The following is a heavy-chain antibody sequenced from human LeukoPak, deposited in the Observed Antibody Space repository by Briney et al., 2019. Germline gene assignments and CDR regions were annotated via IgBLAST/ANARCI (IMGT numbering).Heavy chain of an antibody. CDR1: GGSISSYY. Sequence: PSETLSLTCTVSGGSISSYYWSWIRQPPGKGLEWIGYIYYSGSTNYNPSLKGRVTISVDTSKNQFSLKLSSVTAADTAVYYCARYEAVAGYYFDYWGQGTLVTVSS. CDR3: ARYEAVAGYYFDY. CDR2: IYYSGST. D-gene: IGHD6-19*01. J-gene: IGHJ4*02. V-gene: IGHV4-59*08.